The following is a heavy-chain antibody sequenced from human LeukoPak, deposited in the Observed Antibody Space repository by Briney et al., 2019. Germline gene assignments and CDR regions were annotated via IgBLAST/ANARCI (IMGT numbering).Heavy chain of an antibody. Sequence: SETLSLTCAVYGGSFSGYYWSWIRQPPGKGLEWIGEINHSGSTNYNPSLKSRVAISVDTSKNQFSLKLSSVTAADTAVYYCARGLLETGDYYFDYWGQGTLVTVSS. CDR2: INHSGST. J-gene: IGHJ4*02. D-gene: IGHD7-27*01. CDR3: ARGLLETGDYYFDY. CDR1: GGSFSGYY. V-gene: IGHV4-34*01.